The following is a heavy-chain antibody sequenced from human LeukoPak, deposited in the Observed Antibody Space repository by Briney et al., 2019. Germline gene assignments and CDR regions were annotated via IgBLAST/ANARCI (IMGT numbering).Heavy chain of an antibody. D-gene: IGHD2-2*01. Sequence: ASVTVSCKASGYTFTSYAMHWVRQAPGQRLEWMGWINAGNGNTKYSQKFQGRVTITRDTSASTAYMELSSLRSEDTAVYYCARAQDPAKYCSSTSCLYGMDVWGQGTTVTVSS. J-gene: IGHJ6*02. CDR1: GYTFTSYA. CDR2: INAGNGNT. CDR3: ARAQDPAKYCSSTSCLYGMDV. V-gene: IGHV1-3*01.